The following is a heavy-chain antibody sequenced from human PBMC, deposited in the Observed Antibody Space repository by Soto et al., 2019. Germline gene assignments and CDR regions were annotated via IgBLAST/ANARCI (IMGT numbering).Heavy chain of an antibody. Sequence: GGSLRLSCAASGFTFSNAWMNWVRQAPGKGLEWVGRIKSKTDGGTTDYAAPVKGRFTISRDDSKNTLYLQMNSLKTEDTAVYYCTSLGGNRILHDYYYGMDVWGQGTTVSVSS. CDR1: GFTFSNAW. CDR2: IKSKTDGGTT. V-gene: IGHV3-15*07. J-gene: IGHJ6*01. D-gene: IGHD4-4*01. CDR3: TSLGGNRILHDYYYGMDV.